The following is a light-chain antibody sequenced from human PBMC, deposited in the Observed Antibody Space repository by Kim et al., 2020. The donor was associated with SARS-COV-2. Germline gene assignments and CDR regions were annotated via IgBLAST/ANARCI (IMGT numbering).Light chain of an antibody. CDR3: QQYDTSPNT. V-gene: IGKV1-5*03. CDR1: QSIVSW. J-gene: IGKJ2*01. CDR2: KAS. Sequence: GFVGDRVTPPGGASQSIVSWLAWYQHKPGKAPKLLMYKASSLESGVPSRFSGSGSGTEFTLTISSLQPDDFATYYCQQYDTSPNTFGQGTKVDIK.